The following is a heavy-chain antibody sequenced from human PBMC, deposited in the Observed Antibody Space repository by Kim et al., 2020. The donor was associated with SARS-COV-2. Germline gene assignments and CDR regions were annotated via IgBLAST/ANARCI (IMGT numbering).Heavy chain of an antibody. D-gene: IGHD3-22*01. J-gene: IGHJ4*02. V-gene: IGHV3-30*01. Sequence: GRFTIPRDNSKNTLYLQMNSLRAEDTAVYYCARGAGYYDSSGYYLAYFDYWGQGTLVTVSS. CDR3: ARGAGYYDSSGYYLAYFDY.